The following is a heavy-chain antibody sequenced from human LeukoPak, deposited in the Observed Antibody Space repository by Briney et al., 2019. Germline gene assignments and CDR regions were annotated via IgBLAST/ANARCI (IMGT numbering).Heavy chain of an antibody. CDR3: ARDGGGQWLVSPGQGFDY. CDR2: IKQDGSEK. V-gene: IGHV3-7*01. J-gene: IGHJ4*02. CDR1: GFTVSSYW. Sequence: GGSLRLSCAASGFTVSSYWMSWVRQAPGKGLEWVANIKQDGSEKYYVDSVKGRFTISRDNAKNSLYLQMNSLRAEDTAVYYYARDGGGQWLVSPGQGFDYWGQGTLVTVSS. D-gene: IGHD6-19*01.